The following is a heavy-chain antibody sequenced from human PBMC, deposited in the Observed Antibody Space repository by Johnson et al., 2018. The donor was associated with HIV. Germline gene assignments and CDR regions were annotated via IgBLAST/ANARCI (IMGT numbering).Heavy chain of an antibody. CDR2: IRSKPYSSAT. J-gene: IGHJ3*02. CDR1: GLTFSDSA. D-gene: IGHD6-13*01. V-gene: IGHV3-73*01. Sequence: EVQLVESGGGLVQPGGSLKLSCAASGLTFSDSALHWVRQAPEKGLEWVGRIRSKPYSSATAYAASVTGRFTISRDNAKNSLYLQMNSLRGEDTALYYCARARGQLTRGDDAFDIWGQGTMVTVSS. CDR3: ARARGQLTRGDDAFDI.